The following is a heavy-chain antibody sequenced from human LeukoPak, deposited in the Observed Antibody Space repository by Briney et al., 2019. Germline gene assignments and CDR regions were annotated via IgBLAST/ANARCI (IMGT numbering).Heavy chain of an antibody. CDR2: VSTSGGAT. CDR1: GFTLSSYA. CDR3: ATNLPSTWYTRHHFDY. D-gene: IGHD6-13*01. Sequence: GGSLRLSCVASGFTLSSYAMSWVRQAPGKGLEWVSAVSTSGGATYYADSVKGRFTISRDNSKNTLYLQMNSLRAEDTAVYYCATNLPSTWYTRHHFDYWGQGTLVTVSS. V-gene: IGHV3-23*01. J-gene: IGHJ4*02.